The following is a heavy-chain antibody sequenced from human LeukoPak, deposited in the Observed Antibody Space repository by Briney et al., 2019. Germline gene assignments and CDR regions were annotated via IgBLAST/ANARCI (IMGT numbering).Heavy chain of an antibody. CDR2: IYYSGST. CDR1: GGSISSGGYY. J-gene: IGHJ6*02. V-gene: IGHV4-31*03. CDR3: AREGGYSYGYPQKSNYGMDV. D-gene: IGHD5-18*01. Sequence: SETLSLTCTVSGGSISSGGYYWSWIRQHPGKGLEWIGYIYYSGSTYYNPSLKSRVTISVDTSKNQFSLKLSSVTAADTAVYYCAREGGYSYGYPQKSNYGMDVWGQGTTVTVSS.